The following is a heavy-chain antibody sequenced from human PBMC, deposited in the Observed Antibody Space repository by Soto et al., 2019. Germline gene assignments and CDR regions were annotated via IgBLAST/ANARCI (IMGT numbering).Heavy chain of an antibody. V-gene: IGHV1-2*02. CDR1: GYTFSAYY. J-gene: IGHJ3*02. CDR3: ARGAGAAGTPGTVRFAFDI. D-gene: IGHD6-13*01. CDR2: TNPNSGGT. Sequence: QVQLEQSGPEVKKNGASVKVSCKASGYTFSAYYMHWVRQAPGQGLEWMGWTNPNSGGTNYAQKFQGRVTMTRDTSISTGYMAVNGLRPDDTAVYYCARGAGAAGTPGTVRFAFDIWGQGTMVTVSS.